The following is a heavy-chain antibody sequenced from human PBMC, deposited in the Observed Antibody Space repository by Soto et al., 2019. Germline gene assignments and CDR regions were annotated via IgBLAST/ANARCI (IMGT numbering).Heavy chain of an antibody. Sequence: QVQLQESGPGLVKPSQTLSLTCTVSGGSVSSGGYYWSWIRQHPGKGLEWIGYIYYSGSTYYNPSLKSRVTISLDTSKNQCSLKLSSVTAADTAVYYCARVRSSTYYYYYYMDVWGKGTTVTVSS. V-gene: IGHV4-31*03. CDR2: IYYSGST. CDR3: ARVRSSTYYYYYYMDV. CDR1: GGSVSSGGYY. D-gene: IGHD2-2*01. J-gene: IGHJ6*03.